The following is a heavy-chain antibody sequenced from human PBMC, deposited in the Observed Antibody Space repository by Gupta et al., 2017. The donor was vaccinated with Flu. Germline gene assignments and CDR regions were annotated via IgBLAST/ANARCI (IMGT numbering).Heavy chain of an antibody. CDR1: YA. CDR3: AKDLGLQGYYYYYMDV. J-gene: IGHJ6*03. CDR2: ISGSGGST. V-gene: IGHV3-23*01. Sequence: YAMTWVRQAPGKGLEWVSAISGSGGSTYYADSVKGRFTISRDNSKNTLYLQMNTLRAEDTAVYYCAKDLGLQGYYYYYMDVWGKGTTVTVSS. D-gene: IGHD4-4*01.